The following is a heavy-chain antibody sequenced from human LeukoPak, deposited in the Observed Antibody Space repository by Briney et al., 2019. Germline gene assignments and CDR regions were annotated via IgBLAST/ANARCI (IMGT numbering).Heavy chain of an antibody. CDR2: ISGSGGGT. D-gene: IGHD6-19*01. CDR1: GFTFSSYG. Sequence: GGSLRLSCAASGFTFSSYGMSWARQAPGKGLEWVSAISGSGGGTYYADSVKGRFTIARDNSKNTLYLQMNSLRAEDTAVYYCAISTSGSFGYWGQGTLVTVSS. J-gene: IGHJ4*02. V-gene: IGHV3-23*01. CDR3: AISTSGSFGY.